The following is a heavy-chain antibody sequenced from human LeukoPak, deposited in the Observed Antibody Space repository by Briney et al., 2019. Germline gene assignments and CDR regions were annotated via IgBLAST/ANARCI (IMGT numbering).Heavy chain of an antibody. Sequence: PSDTLSLTCAVYGGSFSGYYWSWIRQPPGKGLEWIGEINHSGSTNYNPSLKSRVTISVDTSKNQFSLKLSSVTAADTAVYYCARGRVSGSGSYLYWGQGTLVTVSS. D-gene: IGHD3-10*01. CDR3: ARGRVSGSGSYLY. CDR2: INHSGST. J-gene: IGHJ4*02. CDR1: GGSFSGYY. V-gene: IGHV4-34*01.